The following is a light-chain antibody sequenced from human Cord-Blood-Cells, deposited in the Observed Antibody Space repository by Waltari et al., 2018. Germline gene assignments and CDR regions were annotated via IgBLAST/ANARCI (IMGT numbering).Light chain of an antibody. CDR2: DAS. V-gene: IGKV3-11*01. J-gene: IGKJ4*01. CDR1: QSVSSY. CDR3: QQRSNWPLT. Sequence: IVLTQSTATLSFSPGERATLSCRPSQSVSSYLAWYQQKPGQAPRLLIYDASNRATGIPARFSGSGSGTDFTLTISSLEPEDFAVYYCQQRSNWPLTFGGGTKVEIK.